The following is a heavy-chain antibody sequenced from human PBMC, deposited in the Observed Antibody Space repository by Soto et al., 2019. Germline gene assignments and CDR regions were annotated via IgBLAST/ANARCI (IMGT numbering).Heavy chain of an antibody. J-gene: IGHJ6*02. D-gene: IGHD3-16*01. CDR2: ICSDGSKE. Sequence: PGGTLRLSCAASGFHFSRDGVHWVRQAPGRGLEWGAVICSDGSKEYYADSVKGRFSISRDNSKNTVSLQVNSLRSEDTAVYYCARDQVWPGNGLDVCGQGTTVTVSS. CDR3: ARDQVWPGNGLDV. V-gene: IGHV3-33*01. CDR1: GFHFSRDG.